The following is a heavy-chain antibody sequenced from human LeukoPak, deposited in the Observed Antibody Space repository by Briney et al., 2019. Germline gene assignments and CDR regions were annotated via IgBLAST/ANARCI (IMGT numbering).Heavy chain of an antibody. CDR3: AKEGFDS. V-gene: IGHV3-48*01. CDR1: EFTFSSYS. CDR2: ISSSSGTI. Sequence: GGSLRLSCAASEFTFSSYSMNWVRQAPGKGLEWVSYISSSSGTIYYADSVKGRFTISRDNAKNSLYLQMNSLRAEDTAVYYCAKEGFDSWGQGTLVTVSS. J-gene: IGHJ4*02.